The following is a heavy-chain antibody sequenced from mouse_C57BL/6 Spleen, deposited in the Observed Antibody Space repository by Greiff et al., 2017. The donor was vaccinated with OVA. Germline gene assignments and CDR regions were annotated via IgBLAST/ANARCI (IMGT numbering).Heavy chain of an antibody. J-gene: IGHJ3*01. V-gene: IGHV1-52*01. CDR2: IDPSDSET. CDR1: GYTFTSYW. CDR3: ARKKDYDVAWFAY. D-gene: IGHD2-4*01. Sequence: QVQLQQPGAELVRPGSSVKLSCKASGYTFTSYWMHWVKQRPIQGLEWIGNIDPSDSETHYTQKFKDKATLTVDKSSSTAYMQLSSLTSEDSAVYYCARKKDYDVAWFAYWGQGTLVTVSA.